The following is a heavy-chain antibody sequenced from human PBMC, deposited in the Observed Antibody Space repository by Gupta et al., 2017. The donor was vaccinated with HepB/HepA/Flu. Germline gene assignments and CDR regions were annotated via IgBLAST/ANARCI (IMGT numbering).Heavy chain of an antibody. CDR2: INHSGST. CDR3: AIERDGNIDY. Sequence: QVQLKQWGAGLLKPSETLSLTCAVYGGSFNDYFWSWIRQSPGKGLEWIGEINHSGSTNYNPSLKSRVTISADTSKNQFSLKLSSVTAADTAVYYCAIERDGNIDYWGQGTLVTVSS. J-gene: IGHJ4*02. CDR1: GGSFNDYF. V-gene: IGHV4-34*01.